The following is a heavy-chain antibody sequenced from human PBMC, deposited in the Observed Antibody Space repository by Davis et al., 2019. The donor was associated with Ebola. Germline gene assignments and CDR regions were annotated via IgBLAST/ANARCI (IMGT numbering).Heavy chain of an antibody. CDR3: ARGRGIAVDY. D-gene: IGHD6-13*01. CDR1: GGSFSGYY. V-gene: IGHV4-34*01. CDR2: INHSGST. J-gene: IGHJ4*02. Sequence: SETLSLTCAVYGGSFSGYYWSWIRQPPGKGLEWIGEINHSGSTNYNPSLKRRVTISVDTSKNQLSLKLSSVTAADTAVYYCARGRGIAVDYWGQGTLVTVSS.